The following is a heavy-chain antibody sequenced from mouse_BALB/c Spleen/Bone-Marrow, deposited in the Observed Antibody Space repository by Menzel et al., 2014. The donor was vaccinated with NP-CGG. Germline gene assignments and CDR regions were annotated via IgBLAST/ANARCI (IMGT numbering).Heavy chain of an antibody. CDR1: GFTFSNYG. CDR3: SKGVDGHSWFAY. D-gene: IGHD2-3*01. J-gene: IGHJ3*01. Sequence: EVMLVESGGGLVQPGGSLKLSCAASGFTFSNYGLYWVRQTPDKGLKYVANINRNGGDTNYTDSVKGRFTISSDNSSNTQNVQMVSLRSEDTAMYYYSKGVDGHSWFAYWGQGTLVTVSA. V-gene: IGHV5-6-3*01. CDR2: INRNGGDT.